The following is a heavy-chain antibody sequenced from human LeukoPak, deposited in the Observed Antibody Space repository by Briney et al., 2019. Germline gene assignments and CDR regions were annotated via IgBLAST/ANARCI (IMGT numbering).Heavy chain of an antibody. CDR3: AKSPRSVGYIVLEI. D-gene: IGHD2-15*01. CDR2: ISGNGGRT. V-gene: IGHV3-23*01. J-gene: IGHJ3*02. Sequence: LPGGSLRLSCAASGFTFSSYAMSWVRQAPGRGLEWVSSISGNGGRTDYSDSVTGRFTISRDNSKNTLYLQMNSLRADDTAVYYCAKSPRSVGYIVLEIWGQGTMVTVSS. CDR1: GFTFSSYA.